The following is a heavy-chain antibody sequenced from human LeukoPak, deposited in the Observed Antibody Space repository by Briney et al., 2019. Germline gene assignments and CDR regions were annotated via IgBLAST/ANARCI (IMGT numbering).Heavy chain of an antibody. D-gene: IGHD1-7*01. J-gene: IGHJ6*02. V-gene: IGHV3-23*01. CDR2: ISGSGGST. CDR3: AKVGHGTDYYGMDV. CDR1: GFTLSSHN. Sequence: GGSLRLSCAASGFTLSSHNMNWVRQAPGKGLEWVSAISGSGGSTYYADSVKGRFTISRDNSKNTLYLQMNSLRAEDTAVYYCAKVGHGTDYYGMDVWGQGTTVTVSS.